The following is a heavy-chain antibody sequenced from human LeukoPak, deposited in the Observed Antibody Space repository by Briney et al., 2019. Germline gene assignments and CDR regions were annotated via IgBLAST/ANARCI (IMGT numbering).Heavy chain of an antibody. D-gene: IGHD3-10*01. CDR2: IWYDGSNK. CDR1: GFTFSSYG. CDR3: ARAGSGSSYDC. J-gene: IGHJ4*02. Sequence: GGSLRLSCAASGFTFSSYGMHWVRQAPGKGLEWVAVIWYDGSNKYYADSVKGRFTISRDTAKNTLYLEMNRLRADDTAVYYCARAGSGSSYDCWGQGTLVTVSS. V-gene: IGHV3-33*01.